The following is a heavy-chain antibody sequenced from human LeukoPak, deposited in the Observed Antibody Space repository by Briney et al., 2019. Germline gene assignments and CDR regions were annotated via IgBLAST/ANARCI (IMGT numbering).Heavy chain of an antibody. CDR3: XXXLPPVAGYSSSCLDY. Sequence: GASVKVSCKASGYTFTGYYMHWVRQAPGQGLEWMGWINPNSGGTNSAQTFQGRATLTRDTSISTSYMGRSRLRSDDTVGYYCXXXLPPVAGYSSSCLDYWGQGTLVTVSS. V-gene: IGHV1-2*02. J-gene: IGHJ4*02. CDR2: INPNSGGT. CDR1: GYTFTGYY. D-gene: IGHD6-13*01.